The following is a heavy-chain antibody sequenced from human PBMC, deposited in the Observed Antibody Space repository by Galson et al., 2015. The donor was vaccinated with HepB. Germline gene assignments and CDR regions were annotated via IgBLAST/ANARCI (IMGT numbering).Heavy chain of an antibody. J-gene: IGHJ6*02. CDR2: INPSGGST. CDR1: GYTFTSYY. CDR3: AREQNYYDSRGGEKEQFGDYYYYYGMDV. V-gene: IGHV1-46*01. Sequence: SVKVSCKASGYTFTSYYMHWVRQAPGQGLEWMGIINPSGGSTSYAQKFQGRVTMTRDTSTSTVYMELSSLRSEDTAVYYCAREQNYYDSRGGEKEQFGDYYYYYGMDVWGQGTTVTVSS. D-gene: IGHD3-22*01.